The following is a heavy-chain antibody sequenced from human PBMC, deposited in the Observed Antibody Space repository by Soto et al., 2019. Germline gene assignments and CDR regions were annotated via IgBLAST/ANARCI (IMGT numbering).Heavy chain of an antibody. CDR1: GFTFSSYG. CDR3: ARNDESGSVDAFDI. CDR2: IWYDGSNK. J-gene: IGHJ3*02. V-gene: IGHV3-33*01. D-gene: IGHD3-10*01. Sequence: GGSLRLSCAASGFTFSSYGMHWVRQAPGKGLEWVAVIWYDGSNKYYADSVKGRFTISRDNSKNTLYLQMNSLRAEDTAVYYCARNDESGSVDAFDIWGQGTMVTVSS.